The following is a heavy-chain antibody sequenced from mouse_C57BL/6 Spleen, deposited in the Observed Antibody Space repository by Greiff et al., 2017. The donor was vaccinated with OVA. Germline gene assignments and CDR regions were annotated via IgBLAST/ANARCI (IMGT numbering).Heavy chain of an antibody. CDR1: GYTFTDYN. J-gene: IGHJ4*01. V-gene: IGHV1-18*01. CDR3: ARGISDYYAMDY. CDR2: INPNNGGT. Sequence: EVKLVESGPELVKPGASVKIPCKASGYTFTDYNMDWVKQSHGKSLEWIGDINPNNGGTIYNQKFKGKATLTVDKSSSTAYMELRSLTSEDTAVYYCARGISDYYAMDYWGQGTSVTVSS.